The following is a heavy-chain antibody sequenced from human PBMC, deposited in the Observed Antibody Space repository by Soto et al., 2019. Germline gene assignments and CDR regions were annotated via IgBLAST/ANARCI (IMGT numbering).Heavy chain of an antibody. D-gene: IGHD3-16*01. Sequence: GGSLRLSCAASGFTFSDFAMSWVRQAPGKGLEWVSTFTAAGRNTFYADSGKGRFTISRDNSKSTLYLHVNSLRVDDTAVYYGAKMGGGNLPKRFHVWGHGTLVTVSS. V-gene: IGHV3-23*01. CDR2: FTAAGRNT. CDR3: AKMGGGNLPKRFHV. CDR1: GFTFSDFA. J-gene: IGHJ1*01.